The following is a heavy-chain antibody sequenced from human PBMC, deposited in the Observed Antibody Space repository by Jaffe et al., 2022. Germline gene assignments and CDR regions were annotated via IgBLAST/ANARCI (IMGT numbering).Heavy chain of an antibody. Sequence: EVQLLESGGGLVQPGGSLRLSCAASGFTFSSYAMSWVRQAPGKGLEWVSAISGSGGSTYYADSVKGRFTISRDNSKNTLYLQMNSLRAEDTAVYYCAKDNIVVVAATPKMGFDYWGQGTLVTVSS. CDR2: ISGSGGST. CDR1: GFTFSSYA. V-gene: IGHV3-23*01. CDR3: AKDNIVVVAATPKMGFDY. J-gene: IGHJ4*02. D-gene: IGHD2-15*01.